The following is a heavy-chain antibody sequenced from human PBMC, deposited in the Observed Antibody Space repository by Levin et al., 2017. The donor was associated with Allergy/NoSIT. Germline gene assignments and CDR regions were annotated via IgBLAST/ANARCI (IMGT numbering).Heavy chain of an antibody. D-gene: IGHD7-27*01. CDR1: GDNVSSNSAA. CDR2: TFYRSQWYN. V-gene: IGHV6-1*01. CDR3: ARDAGERGGHYHMDV. J-gene: IGHJ6*03. Sequence: SETLSLTCAISGDNVSSNSAAWHWIRQSPSRGLQWLGRTFYRSQWYNDYAVSVKGRITIDAAPSNNQFSLQLNFVSPEDTAVYYWARDAGERGGHYHMDVWGKGSTVTVSS.